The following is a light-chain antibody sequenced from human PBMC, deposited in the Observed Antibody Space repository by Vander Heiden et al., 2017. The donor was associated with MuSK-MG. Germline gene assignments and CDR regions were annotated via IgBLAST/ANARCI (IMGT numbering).Light chain of an antibody. CDR3: QQSYSTHRLT. V-gene: IGKV1-39*01. CDR2: AAS. Sequence: DIQMTQSPSSLSASVGDRVTITCRASQGISSYLNWYQQKPGKAPKLLIYAASSLQSGVPSRFSGSGSGTDFTLTISSLQPEDFATYYCQQSYSTHRLTFGGGTKVEIK. CDR1: QGISSY. J-gene: IGKJ4*01.